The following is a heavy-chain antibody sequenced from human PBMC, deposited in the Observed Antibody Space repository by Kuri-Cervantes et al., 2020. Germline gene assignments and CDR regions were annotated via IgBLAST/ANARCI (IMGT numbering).Heavy chain of an antibody. J-gene: IGHJ4*02. V-gene: IGHV1-69*10. Sequence: SVKVSCKASGDTFTNYGLTWVRQAPGQGPEWMGGIIPALDTTNYAQKFQDRVTISADKSTSIAYMELRSLTSDDSAIYYCAREPLYLWSGYYTLSYGTFDYWGQGTLVTVSS. CDR1: GDTFTNYG. CDR2: IIPALDTT. CDR3: AREPLYLWSGYYTLSYGTFDY. D-gene: IGHD3-3*01.